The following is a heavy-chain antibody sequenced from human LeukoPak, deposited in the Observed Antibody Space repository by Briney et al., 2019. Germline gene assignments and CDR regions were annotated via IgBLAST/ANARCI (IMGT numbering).Heavy chain of an antibody. Sequence: GASLRLSCAASGFTFSSFAMNWVRQAPGKGPEWVSTIGGSGYSTYYADSVKGRFTISRDNSKSTLYLQMNSLRVEDTAIYYCTKDMMVCNGGSCYSGTDYWGQGTLVTVFS. CDR3: TKDMMVCNGGSCYSGTDY. V-gene: IGHV3-23*01. J-gene: IGHJ4*02. CDR1: GFTFSSFA. CDR2: IGGSGYST. D-gene: IGHD2-15*01.